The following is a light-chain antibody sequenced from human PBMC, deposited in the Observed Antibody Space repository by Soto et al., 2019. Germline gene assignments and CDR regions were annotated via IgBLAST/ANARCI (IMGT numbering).Light chain of an antibody. J-gene: IGKJ4*01. Sequence: DIQMTQSRSSLSASVGDTVTISCRASQSIRAYLNWYQHKPGKAPKLLIYGATSLHSGVSSRFSGSGSGTDFSLTISSLQPEDFATYYCQQTFSVTPITFGGGTKVDMK. V-gene: IGKV1-39*01. CDR2: GAT. CDR1: QSIRAY. CDR3: QQTFSVTPIT.